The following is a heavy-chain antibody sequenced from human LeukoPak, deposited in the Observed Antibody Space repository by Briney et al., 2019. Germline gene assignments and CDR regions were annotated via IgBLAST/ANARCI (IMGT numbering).Heavy chain of an antibody. CDR2: ISYDGSNK. CDR1: GFTFSSYA. D-gene: IGHD6-6*01. V-gene: IGHV3-30*04. Sequence: PGRSLRLSCAASGFTFSSYAMHWVRQAPGKGLEWVAVISYDGSNKYYADSVKGRFTISRDNSKNTLYLQMNSLRAEDTAVYYCARFYSSSPPDALDLWGQGTMVTVSS. J-gene: IGHJ3*01. CDR3: ARFYSSSPPDALDL.